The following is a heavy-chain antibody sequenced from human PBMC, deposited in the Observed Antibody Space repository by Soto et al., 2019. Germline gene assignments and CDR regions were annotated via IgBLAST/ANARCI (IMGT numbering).Heavy chain of an antibody. CDR3: ARHGTRVYYDHSDSYYYGMDV. J-gene: IGHJ6*02. V-gene: IGHV5-51*01. CDR2: IYPGDSDT. CDR1: GYSFTIYW. D-gene: IGHD3-22*01. Sequence: PGESLKISCKGSGYSFTIYWIGWVRQMPGKGLEWMGIIYPGDSDTRYSPSFQGQVTISADKSISTAYLQWSSLKASDTAMYYCARHGTRVYYDHSDSYYYGMDVWGQGTTVTVSS.